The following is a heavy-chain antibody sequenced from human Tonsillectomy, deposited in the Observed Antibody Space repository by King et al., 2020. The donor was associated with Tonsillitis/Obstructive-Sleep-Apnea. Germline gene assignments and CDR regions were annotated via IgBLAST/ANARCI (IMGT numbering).Heavy chain of an antibody. D-gene: IGHD6-13*01. CDR3: ARARSFWAAAGTCYYAMDV. CDR2: ISPYSGGK. CDR1: GYTFTGYY. V-gene: IGHV1-2*02. Sequence: VQLVQSGAEVKKPGASVKVSCKASGYTFTGYYMHWVRQAPGQGLEWMGWISPYSGGKNYAQKFQGRVTMTRDTSISTAYMELSRLRSDDTAVYYWARARSFWAAAGTCYYAMDVGGQGTTVTVSS. J-gene: IGHJ6*02.